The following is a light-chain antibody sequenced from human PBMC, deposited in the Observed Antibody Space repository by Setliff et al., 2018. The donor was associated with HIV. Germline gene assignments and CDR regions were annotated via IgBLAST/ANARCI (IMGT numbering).Light chain of an antibody. CDR2: RNN. V-gene: IGLV1-44*01. CDR1: SSNIGTKT. CDR3: ASWDDSLNGFYV. J-gene: IGLJ1*01. Sequence: SVLTQPPSASGTPGQRVTISCSGTSSNIGTKTVNWYQQLPGTAPQLLIYRNNQRPSGVPDRFSGSKSGTSASLAISGFQSEDEADYYCASWDDSLNGFYVFGTGTKVTVL.